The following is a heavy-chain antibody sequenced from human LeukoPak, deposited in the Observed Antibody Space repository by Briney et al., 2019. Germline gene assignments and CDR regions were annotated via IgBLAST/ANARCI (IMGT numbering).Heavy chain of an antibody. V-gene: IGHV3-48*01. CDR1: GFTFSSYS. CDR2: ISSSTSTI. J-gene: IGHJ4*02. CDR3: ARAPYCSGGSCYPY. Sequence: GGSLRLSCAASGFTFSSYSMNWVRQAPGKGLEWLSYISSSTSTIYHADSVKGRFTISRDNAKNSLYLQMNSLRAEDTAVYYCARAPYCSGGSCYPYWGQGTLVTVSS. D-gene: IGHD2-15*01.